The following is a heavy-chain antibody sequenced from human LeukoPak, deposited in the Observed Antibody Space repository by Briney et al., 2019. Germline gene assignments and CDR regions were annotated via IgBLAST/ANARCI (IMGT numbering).Heavy chain of an antibody. CDR2: FKTNSGQV. CDR3: ARSIPDYTRFDY. Sequence: PGGSLRLSCVVSGFTFSAYGMNWVHLARGKGLEWISTFKTNSGQVYYAESVRGRFTISRDNSKNTVYLQMSSLRAEDTALYYCARSIPDYTRFDYWGQGALVTVSP. J-gene: IGHJ4*02. CDR1: GFTFSAYG. D-gene: IGHD2-2*02. V-gene: IGHV3-23*01.